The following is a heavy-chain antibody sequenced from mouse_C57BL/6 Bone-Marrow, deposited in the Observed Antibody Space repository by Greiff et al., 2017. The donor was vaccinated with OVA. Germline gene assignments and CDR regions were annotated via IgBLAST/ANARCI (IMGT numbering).Heavy chain of an antibody. CDR1: GFSLTSYG. J-gene: IGHJ2*01. CDR3: ARGHPNYYGSSSLFDY. D-gene: IGHD1-1*01. Sequence: VKLVESGPGLVQPSQSLSITCTVSGFSLTSYGVHWVRQSPGKGLEWLGVIWSGGSTDYNAAFISRLSISKDNSKSQVFFKMNSLQADDTAIYYCARGHPNYYGSSSLFDYWGQGTTLTVSS. CDR2: IWSGGST. V-gene: IGHV2-2*01.